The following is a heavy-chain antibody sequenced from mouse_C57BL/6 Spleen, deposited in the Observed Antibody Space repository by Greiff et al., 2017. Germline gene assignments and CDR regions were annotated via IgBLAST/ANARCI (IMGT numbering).Heavy chain of an antibody. D-gene: IGHD2-2*01. CDR2: ISYDGSN. V-gene: IGHV3-6*01. CDR1: GYSITSGYY. CDR3: ARENYYGYDGNY. J-gene: IGHJ2*01. Sequence: DVKLQESGPGLVKPSQSLSLTCSVTGYSITSGYYWNWIRQFPGNKLEWMGYISYDGSNNYNPSLKNRISITRDTSKNQFFLKLNSVTTEDTATYYCARENYYGYDGNYWGQGTTLTVSS.